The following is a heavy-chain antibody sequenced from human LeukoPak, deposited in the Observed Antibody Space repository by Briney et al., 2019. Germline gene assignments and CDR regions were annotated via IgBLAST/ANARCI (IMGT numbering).Heavy chain of an antibody. CDR1: GGSISTYY. CDR2: IYYSGST. J-gene: IGHJ6*03. V-gene: IGHV4-59*01. CDR3: ARILYGSGSPYMGV. D-gene: IGHD3-10*01. Sequence: SETLSLTCTVSGGSISTYYWSWIRQPPGKGLEWIGYIYYSGSTNYNPSLKSRVTISVDTSKNQFSLKLSSVTAADTAVYYCARILYGSGSPYMGVWGKGTTVTISS.